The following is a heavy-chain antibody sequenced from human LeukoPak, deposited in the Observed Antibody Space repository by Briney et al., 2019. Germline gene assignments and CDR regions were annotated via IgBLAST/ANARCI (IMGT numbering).Heavy chain of an antibody. CDR3: ARGLGRAGP. J-gene: IGHJ5*02. V-gene: IGHV4-34*01. CDR2: INHSGST. CDR1: GXSFSGYY. D-gene: IGHD6-19*01. Sequence: SETLSLTFAVYGXSFSGYYWSWIRQPPGEGLEWIGEINHSGSTNYNPSLKSRVTISVDTSKNQFSLKLSSVTAADTAVYYCARGLGRAGPWGQGTLVTVSS.